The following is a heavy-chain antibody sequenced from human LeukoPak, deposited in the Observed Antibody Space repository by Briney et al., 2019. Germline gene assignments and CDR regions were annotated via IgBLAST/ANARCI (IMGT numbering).Heavy chain of an antibody. CDR1: GYTFTGYY. CDR2: INPNSGGT. V-gene: IGHV1-2*02. J-gene: IGHJ6*03. CDR3: AREKVATVYYYYYYMDV. Sequence: GASVKVSCKASGYTFTGYYMHWVRQAPGQGLEWMGWINPNSGGTNYAQKFQGRVTMTRDTSISTAYMELSRLRSDDTAVYYCAREKVATVYYYYYYMDVWGKGTTVTVSS. D-gene: IGHD5-12*01.